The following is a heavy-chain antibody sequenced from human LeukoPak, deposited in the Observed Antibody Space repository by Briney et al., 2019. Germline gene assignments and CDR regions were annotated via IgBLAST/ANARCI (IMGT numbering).Heavy chain of an antibody. CDR1: GFTFSSYA. CDR2: LSGRAGST. Sequence: GGSLRLSCAASGFTFSSYAMSWVRQAPGKGLEWVSALSGRAGSTYYADSVTGRFTISRDNSKNTLYLQMNSLRAEDTAVYYCAKRGAEVGATVAPGDYWGQGTLVTVSS. D-gene: IGHD1-26*01. V-gene: IGHV3-23*01. CDR3: AKRGAEVGATVAPGDY. J-gene: IGHJ4*02.